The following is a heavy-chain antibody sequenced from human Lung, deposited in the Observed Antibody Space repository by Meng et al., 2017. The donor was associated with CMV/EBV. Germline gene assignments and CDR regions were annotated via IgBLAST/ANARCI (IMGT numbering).Heavy chain of an antibody. Sequence: ASVKVSCXVSGYTLTELSMHWVRQAPGKGLEWMGGFDPEDGETIYAQKFQGRVTMTEDTSTDTAYMELSSLRSEDTAVYYCATDGRGYSYGKYYYYGMDVWGQGTTVTVSS. J-gene: IGHJ6*02. CDR2: FDPEDGET. D-gene: IGHD5-18*01. CDR3: ATDGRGYSYGKYYYYGMDV. CDR1: GYTLTELS. V-gene: IGHV1-24*01.